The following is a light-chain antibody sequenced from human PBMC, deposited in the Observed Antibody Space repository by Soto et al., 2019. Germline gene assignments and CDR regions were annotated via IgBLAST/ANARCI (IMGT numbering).Light chain of an antibody. V-gene: IGLV2-23*01. Sequence: QSVLTQPASVSGSPGQSLTISCTGTSSDVGSYNLVSWYQLHPGKAPKFIIYEGTKRPSGVSNRFSGSKSGNTASLTISGLQAEDEGDYYCCSYAGSSTYVIFGGGTKVTVL. J-gene: IGLJ2*01. CDR3: CSYAGSSTYVI. CDR2: EGT. CDR1: SSDVGSYNL.